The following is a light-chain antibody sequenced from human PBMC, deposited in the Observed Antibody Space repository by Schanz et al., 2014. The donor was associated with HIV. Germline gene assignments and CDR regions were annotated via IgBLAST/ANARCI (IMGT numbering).Light chain of an antibody. J-gene: IGKJ1*01. CDR1: QSISDR. CDR2: QAS. CDR3: QQYAVSSWT. V-gene: IGKV1-5*03. Sequence: DIQMTQSPSTLSASVGDRVTITCRASQSISDRLAWYQHKSGRAPKLLIYQASSLATGVPSRFRGSGSGTEFTLTISSLQPDDFATYYCQQYAVSSWTFGLGTRVESK.